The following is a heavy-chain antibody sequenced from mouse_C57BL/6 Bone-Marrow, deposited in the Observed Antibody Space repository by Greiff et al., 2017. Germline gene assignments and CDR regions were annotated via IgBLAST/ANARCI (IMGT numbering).Heavy chain of an antibody. V-gene: IGHV1-59*01. CDR1: GYTFTSYW. CDR2: IDPSDSYT. Sequence: VQLQQPGAELVRPGTSVKLSCKASGYTFTSYWMHWVKQRTGQGLEWIGVIDPSDSYTNYNQKFKGKATLTVDTSSSTAYMQLSSLTSEDSAVYYCARGRGAYWGQGTLVTVSA. J-gene: IGHJ3*01. CDR3: ARGRGAY.